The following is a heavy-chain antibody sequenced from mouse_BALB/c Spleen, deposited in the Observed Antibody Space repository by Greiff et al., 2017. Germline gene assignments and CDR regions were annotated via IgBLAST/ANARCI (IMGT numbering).Heavy chain of an antibody. D-gene: IGHD4-1*02. J-gene: IGHJ1*01. CDR3: SRDPNWDWYFDV. V-gene: IGHV7-3*02. Sequence: EVQGVESGGGLVQPGGSLRLSCATSGFTFTDYYMSWVRQPPGKALEWLGFIRNKANGYTTEYSASVKGRFTISRDNSQSILYLQMNTLRAEDSATYYCSRDPNWDWYFDVWGAGTTVTVSS. CDR2: IRNKANGYTT. CDR1: GFTFTDYY.